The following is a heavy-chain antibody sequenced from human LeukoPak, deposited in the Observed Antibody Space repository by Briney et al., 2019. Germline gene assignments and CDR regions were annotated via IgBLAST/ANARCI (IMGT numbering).Heavy chain of an antibody. J-gene: IGHJ4*02. CDR1: GGTFSSYA. CDR2: IIPIFGTA. Sequence: SVKVSCKASGGTFSSYAISWVRQAPGQGLEWMGGIIPIFGTANYAQRFQGRVTITADESTSTAYMELSSLRSEDTAVYYCAATDGELPSYYFDYWGQGTLVTVSS. V-gene: IGHV1-69*13. CDR3: AATDGELPSYYFDY. D-gene: IGHD1-26*01.